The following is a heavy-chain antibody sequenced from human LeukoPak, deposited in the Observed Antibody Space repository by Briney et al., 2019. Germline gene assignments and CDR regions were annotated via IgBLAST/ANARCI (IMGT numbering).Heavy chain of an antibody. V-gene: IGHV3-53*01. D-gene: IGHD4-17*01. Sequence: GGSLRLSCAASGFTVSSNYMSWVRQAPGKGLEWVSLISSAGSTHYAASVKGRFTISRDNAKKSLYLRMSSLRVEDTAVYYCARDPSLNSDYGVYSANWGQGTLVTVSS. J-gene: IGHJ4*02. CDR1: GFTVSSNY. CDR2: ISSAGST. CDR3: ARDPSLNSDYGVYSAN.